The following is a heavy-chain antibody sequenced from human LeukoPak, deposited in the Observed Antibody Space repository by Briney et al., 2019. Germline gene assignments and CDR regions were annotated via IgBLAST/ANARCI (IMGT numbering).Heavy chain of an antibody. V-gene: IGHV1-3*04. CDR3: ARDAQVPTYDFWSGYRTTNYYYGMDV. Sequence: ASVKVSCKASGYDFSDYSIQWVRQAPGQRLEWMGWVNTGNGHTRYSPKFQGRVTIVRDTSASTAYMELRSLRSDDTAVYYCARDAQVPTYDFWSGYRTTNYYYGMDVWGQGTTVTVSS. D-gene: IGHD3-3*01. J-gene: IGHJ6*02. CDR2: VNTGNGHT. CDR1: GYDFSDYS.